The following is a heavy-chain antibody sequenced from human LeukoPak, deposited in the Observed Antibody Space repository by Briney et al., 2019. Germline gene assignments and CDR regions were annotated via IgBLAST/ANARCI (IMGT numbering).Heavy chain of an antibody. J-gene: IGHJ6*02. CDR2: IKQDGSEK. D-gene: IGHD6-13*01. CDR3: AREQQLVRYYYYYYGMDV. V-gene: IGHV3-7*01. CDR1: GFTLSSYW. Sequence: PGGSLRLSCAASGFTLSSYWMSWVRQAPGKGLEWVASIKQDGSEKYYVDSVKGRFTISRDNAKNSLYLQMNSLRAEDTAVYYCAREQQLVRYYYYYYGMDVWGQGTTVTVSS.